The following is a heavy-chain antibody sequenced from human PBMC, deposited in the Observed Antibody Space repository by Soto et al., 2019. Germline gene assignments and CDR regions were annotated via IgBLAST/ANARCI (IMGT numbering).Heavy chain of an antibody. J-gene: IGHJ6*02. Sequence: ASVKVSFKVSGYTLTELSMHWVRQPPGKGLAGMGGFDPEDGETIYAQKCQGRGTMTEDTSTDTAYMELSSLRSEDTAVYYCATDTGDGIVGATRYYYYYGMDVWGQGTTVTVSS. CDR1: GYTLTELS. CDR2: FDPEDGET. CDR3: ATDTGDGIVGATRYYYYYGMDV. V-gene: IGHV1-24*01. D-gene: IGHD1-26*01.